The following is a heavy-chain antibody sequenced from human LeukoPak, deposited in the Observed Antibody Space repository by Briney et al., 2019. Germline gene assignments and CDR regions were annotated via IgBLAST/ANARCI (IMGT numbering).Heavy chain of an antibody. CDR2: IYTNENT. Sequence: SETLSLTCTVSGGSISIYYWNWIRQPAGKGLEWIGRIYTNENTFFNPSLKSRVTMSVDTSKNQFSLQLTSVTAADAAVYYCARSSDSSGYYGGGIIDHWGQGTLVTVSS. D-gene: IGHD6-19*01. J-gene: IGHJ4*02. V-gene: IGHV4-4*07. CDR3: ARSSDSSGYYGGGIIDH. CDR1: GGSISIYY.